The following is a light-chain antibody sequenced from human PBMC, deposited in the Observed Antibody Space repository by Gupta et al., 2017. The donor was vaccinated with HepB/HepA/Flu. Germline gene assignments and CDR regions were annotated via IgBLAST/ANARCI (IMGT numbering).Light chain of an antibody. V-gene: IGLV1-44*01. CDR3: AAWDDSMNGVV. CDR2: NND. CDR1: GSTIGSDT. J-gene: IGLJ2*01. Sequence: QSVRTPPPSASGAPGQRVTTACSGSGSTIGSDTVSWYLQLTGTAPKLLIYNNDQRPAGVPDRFSGSKSGTSASLAISGLQAEDEADYYCAAWDDSMNGVVFGGGTKLTV.